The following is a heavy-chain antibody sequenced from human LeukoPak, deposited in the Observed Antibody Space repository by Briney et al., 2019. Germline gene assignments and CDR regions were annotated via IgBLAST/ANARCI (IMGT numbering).Heavy chain of an antibody. J-gene: IGHJ6*02. CDR2: IYYSGST. Sequence: SETLSLTCTVSGGSISRGDYYWSWIRQPPGKGLEWIGYIYYSGSTYYNPSLKNRVTISVDTSKNQFSLKLSSVTAADTAVYYCATMNWNSYGMDVWGQGTTVTVSS. CDR3: ATMNWNSYGMDV. V-gene: IGHV4-30-4*01. D-gene: IGHD1-1*01. CDR1: GGSISRGDYY.